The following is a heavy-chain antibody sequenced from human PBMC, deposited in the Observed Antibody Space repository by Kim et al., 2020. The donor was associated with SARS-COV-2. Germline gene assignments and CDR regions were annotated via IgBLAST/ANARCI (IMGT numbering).Heavy chain of an antibody. CDR3: ARLIPGGGVIVDNWFDP. Sequence: GESLKISCKGSGYSFTSYWIGWVRQMPGKGLEWMGIIYPGDSDTRYSPSFQGQVTISADKSISTAYLQWSSLKASDTAMYYCARLIPGGGVIVDNWFDPWGQGTLVTVSS. V-gene: IGHV5-51*01. D-gene: IGHD3-16*02. CDR2: IYPGDSDT. CDR1: GYSFTSYW. J-gene: IGHJ5*02.